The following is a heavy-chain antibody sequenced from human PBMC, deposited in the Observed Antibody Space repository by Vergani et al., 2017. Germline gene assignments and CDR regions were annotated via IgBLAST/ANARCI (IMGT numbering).Heavy chain of an antibody. Sequence: QVQLQQWGGGLLKPSETLSLTCVVNGGSFTSYHWTWIRQSPGEGLEWVGDIDHTGRPDYNPSLKSRLTMSVDKSRNQFSLTLNSVTATDTAIYFCASRRPRLNLGSKSNAGTFDSWGQGTLVTVSS. D-gene: IGHD3-10*01. CDR3: ASRRPRLNLGSKSNAGTFDS. J-gene: IGHJ4*02. CDR1: GGSFTSYH. CDR2: IDHTGRP. V-gene: IGHV4-34*01.